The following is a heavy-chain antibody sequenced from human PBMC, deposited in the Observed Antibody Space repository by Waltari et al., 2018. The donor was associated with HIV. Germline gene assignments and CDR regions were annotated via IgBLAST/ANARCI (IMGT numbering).Heavy chain of an antibody. CDR2: ISVYNGNT. CDR3: ARTTFGEQWLVPGWFDP. D-gene: IGHD6-19*01. J-gene: IGHJ5*02. CDR1: GYTFTTYG. V-gene: IGHV1-18*01. Sequence: QVQLVQSGAEVKKPGASVTVSCKASGYTFTTYGLSWVRHDPGQGLEWMGWISVYNGNTNYAQKLQGRVTMTTDTSTSTAYMELRSLRSDDTAVYYCARTTFGEQWLVPGWFDPWGQGTLVTVSS.